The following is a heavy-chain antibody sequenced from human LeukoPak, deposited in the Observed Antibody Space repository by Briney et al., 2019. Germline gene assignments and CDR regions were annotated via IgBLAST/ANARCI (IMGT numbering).Heavy chain of an antibody. Sequence: QSGGSLRLSCAASGFTFDDYAMHWVRHAPGKGLEWVSGISWNSGSIGYADSVKGRFTISRDNAKNSLYLQMNSLRAEDTALYYCAKATYSGYDFDYWDHWGQGTLVTVSS. J-gene: IGHJ4*02. CDR1: GFTFDDYA. CDR3: AKATYSGYDFDYWDH. CDR2: ISWNSGSI. V-gene: IGHV3-9*01. D-gene: IGHD5-12*01.